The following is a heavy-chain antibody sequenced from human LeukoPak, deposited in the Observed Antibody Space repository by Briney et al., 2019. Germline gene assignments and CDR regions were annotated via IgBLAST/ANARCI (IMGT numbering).Heavy chain of an antibody. CDR3: ARVVSWGYYFDY. D-gene: IGHD7-27*01. CDR2: IYTSGST. V-gene: IGHV4-61*02. J-gene: IGHJ4*02. Sequence: SETLSLTCTVSGGSISSGSYYWSWIRQPAGKGLEWIGRIYTSGSTNYNPSLKRRVTISVDTSKNQFSLKLSSVTAADTAVYYCARVVSWGYYFDYWGQGTLVTVSS. CDR1: GGSISSGSYY.